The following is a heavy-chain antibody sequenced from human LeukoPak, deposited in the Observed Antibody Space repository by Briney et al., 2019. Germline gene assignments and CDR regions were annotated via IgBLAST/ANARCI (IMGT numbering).Heavy chain of an antibody. CDR1: GGSITSYF. Sequence: PSETLSLTCTLSGGSITSYFWSWIRQSPGKRLEWVGYIYYTGSTNYNPSLKSRVTISLDTSKSHFSLKLSSVTAADTAVYYCARQETWERSALIDYWGQGTLVTVSS. D-gene: IGHD1-1*01. J-gene: IGHJ4*02. CDR2: IYYTGST. CDR3: ARQETWERSALIDY. V-gene: IGHV4-59*08.